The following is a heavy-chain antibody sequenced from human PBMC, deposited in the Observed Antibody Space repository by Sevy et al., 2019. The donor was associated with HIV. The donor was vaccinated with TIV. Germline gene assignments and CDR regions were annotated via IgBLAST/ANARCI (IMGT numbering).Heavy chain of an antibody. V-gene: IGHV4-59*08. CDR3: ARRNDFDI. CDR1: GGPINSDH. Sequence: SETLSLTCTVSGGPINSDHWNWIGQPPGKGLEWIGYVYYTGGTNYNPSLKNRVTISVDRTKNQFSLKLTSVTAADTAVYYCARRNDFDIWGQWTMVTVSS. CDR2: VYYTGGT. J-gene: IGHJ3*02.